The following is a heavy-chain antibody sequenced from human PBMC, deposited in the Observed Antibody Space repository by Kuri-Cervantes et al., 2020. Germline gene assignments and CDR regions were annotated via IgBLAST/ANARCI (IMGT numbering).Heavy chain of an antibody. D-gene: IGHD2-15*01. CDR1: GGTFSSYA. V-gene: IGHV1-69*05. CDR2: IIPIFRTA. Sequence: SVKVSCKASGGTFSSYAFSWVRQAPGQGLEWMGGIIPIFRTANYAQKFQGRVTITTDESASTAYMELRSLRSDDTAVYYCAREGDAQYCSGGSCYSGRAFDIWGQGTMVTVSS. CDR3: AREGDAQYCSGGSCYSGRAFDI. J-gene: IGHJ3*02.